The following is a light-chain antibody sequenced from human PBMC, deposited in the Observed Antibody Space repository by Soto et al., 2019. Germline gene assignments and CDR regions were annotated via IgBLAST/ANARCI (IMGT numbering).Light chain of an antibody. CDR3: QSYDSSLRGSV. V-gene: IGLV1-40*01. Sequence: QSALTQPPSLSGAPGQRVTISCTGSSSNIGAEYDVHWYQQVPGTAPKLLIFGNSNRPSGVPDRFSGSKPDTSASLAITGLQAEDEADYYCQSYDSSLRGSVFGTGTKVTVL. J-gene: IGLJ1*01. CDR1: SSNIGAEYD. CDR2: GNS.